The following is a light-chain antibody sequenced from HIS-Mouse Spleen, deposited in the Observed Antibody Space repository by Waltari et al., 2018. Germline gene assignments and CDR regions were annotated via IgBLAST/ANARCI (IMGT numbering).Light chain of an antibody. CDR1: SSDVGRYNL. J-gene: IGLJ2*01. CDR3: CSYAGSSPYVV. CDR2: EGS. V-gene: IGLV2-23*01. Sequence: QSALTQPASVSGSPGQSITISCTGTSSDVGRYNLVSWYQQHPGKAPKTMIYEGSKRPSGVSNRFSGSKSGNTASLTISGLQAEDEADYYCCSYAGSSPYVVFGGGTKLTVL.